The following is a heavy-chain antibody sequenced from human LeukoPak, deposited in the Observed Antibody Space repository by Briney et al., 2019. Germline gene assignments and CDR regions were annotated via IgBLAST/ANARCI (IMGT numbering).Heavy chain of an antibody. CDR1: GYTFTDYA. Sequence: PWASVKVSCKASGYTFTDYAMNWVRQAPGQGLEWMGWIHPNTGNPTYAQGFTGRFVFSLDTSVSTAYLQISSLKAEDTAVYYCAREDSSGWTSMIDYWGQGTLVTVSS. CDR3: AREDSSGWTSMIDY. CDR2: IHPNTGNP. V-gene: IGHV7-4-1*02. D-gene: IGHD6-19*01. J-gene: IGHJ4*02.